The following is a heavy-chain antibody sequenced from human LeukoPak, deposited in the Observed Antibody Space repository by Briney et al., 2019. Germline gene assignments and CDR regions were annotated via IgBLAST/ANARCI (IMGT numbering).Heavy chain of an antibody. CDR2: TNSDGSST. J-gene: IGHJ4*02. CDR1: GFTFSSSW. V-gene: IGHV3-74*01. CDR3: ARVSGIAARGDLRNDY. D-gene: IGHD6-6*01. Sequence: GGSLRLSCAASGFTFSSSWMHWVRQASGKGLVWVSRTNSDGSSTRYADFVKGRFTISRDNARNTLYLQMNSLRAEDTAVYYCARVSGIAARGDLRNDYWGQGTLVAVSS.